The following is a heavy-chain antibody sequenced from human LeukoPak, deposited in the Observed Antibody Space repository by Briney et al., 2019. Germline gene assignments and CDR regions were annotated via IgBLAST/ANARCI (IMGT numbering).Heavy chain of an antibody. CDR1: GYTFTGYY. J-gene: IGHJ4*02. V-gene: IGHV1-18*04. CDR3: ARGDKARFDY. Sequence: ASVKVSCKASGYTFTGYYMHWVRQAPGQGLEWMGWISAYNGSTNYAQKLQGRVTMTTDTSTSTAYMELRSLRSDDTAVYYCARGDKARFDYWGQGTLVTVSS. CDR2: ISAYNGST.